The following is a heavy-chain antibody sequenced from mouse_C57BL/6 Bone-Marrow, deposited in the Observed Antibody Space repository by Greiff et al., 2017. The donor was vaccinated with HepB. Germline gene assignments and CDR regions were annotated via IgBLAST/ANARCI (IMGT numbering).Heavy chain of an antibody. D-gene: IGHD1-1*01. CDR3: ARQGTTVVPYYFDY. CDR1: GFTFSDYG. Sequence: EVQLVESGGGLVKPGGSLKLSCAASGFTFSDYGMHWVRQAPEKGLEWVAYISSGSSTIYYADTVKGRFTISRDNAKNTLFLQMTSLRSEDTAMYYCARQGTTVVPYYFDYWGQGTTLTVSS. J-gene: IGHJ2*01. CDR2: ISSGSSTI. V-gene: IGHV5-17*01.